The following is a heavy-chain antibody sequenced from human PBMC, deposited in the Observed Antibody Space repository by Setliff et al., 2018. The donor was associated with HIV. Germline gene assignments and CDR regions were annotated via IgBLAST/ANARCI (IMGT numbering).Heavy chain of an antibody. J-gene: IGHJ4*02. Sequence: SETLSLTCTVSGGSITSGSDYWGWIRQPPGKGLEWIGNIYSSGSTYYRPSLKSRVTISVNKSKNQFSLRLTFLAAADTAVYFCARANLYSSGPLDYWGQGRLVTV. D-gene: IGHD6-19*01. CDR2: IYSSGST. CDR1: GGSITSGSDY. V-gene: IGHV4-39*07. CDR3: ARANLYSSGPLDY.